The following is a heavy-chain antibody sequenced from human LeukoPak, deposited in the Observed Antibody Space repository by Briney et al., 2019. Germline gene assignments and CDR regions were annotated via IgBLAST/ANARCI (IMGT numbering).Heavy chain of an antibody. D-gene: IGHD3-22*01. CDR3: ASKVVDNCDY. V-gene: IGHV3-30*02. Sequence: GGSLRLSCATSGFTFSTYAMQWVRQAPGKGLEWVAFIRSDGSNKYYEDSVKGRFTISRDNSKNTLYLQMNSLRAEDTAIYYCASKVVDNCDYWGQGTLVTVSS. CDR2: IRSDGSNK. J-gene: IGHJ4*02. CDR1: GFTFSTYA.